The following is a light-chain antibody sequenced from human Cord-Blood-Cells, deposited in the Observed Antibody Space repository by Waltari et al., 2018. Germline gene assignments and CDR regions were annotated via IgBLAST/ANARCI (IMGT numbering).Light chain of an antibody. CDR1: QSLLHSNGYNY. Sequence: IVMTQSPLYLPVTHGEPASISCRSSQSLLHSNGYNYLDWYLQMPGQSPQLLIYLGSNRASGVPDRFSGSGAGTDFTLKISRVEAEDVGVYYCMQALQTHTFGQGTKLEIK. V-gene: IGKV2-28*01. CDR3: MQALQTHT. J-gene: IGKJ2*01. CDR2: LGS.